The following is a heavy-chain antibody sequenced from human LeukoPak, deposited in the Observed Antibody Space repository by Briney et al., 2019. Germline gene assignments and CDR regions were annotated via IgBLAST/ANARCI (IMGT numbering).Heavy chain of an antibody. CDR3: ARAVSYYVSSGLYYFDY. V-gene: IGHV3-7*01. Sequence: PGGCLRLSCAASVFTFSIYWMSRVRPAPGKGREWVANLKQEGREKYSVDSLKGRFTTSRDTAKNSLYLQMNSLRAQDTRVFYCARAVSYYVSSGLYYFDYWGQGTLVTVSS. J-gene: IGHJ4*02. D-gene: IGHD3-22*01. CDR2: LKQEGREK. CDR1: VFTFSIYW.